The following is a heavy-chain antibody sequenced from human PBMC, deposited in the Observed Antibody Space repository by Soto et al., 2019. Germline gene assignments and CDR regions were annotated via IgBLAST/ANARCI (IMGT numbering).Heavy chain of an antibody. D-gene: IGHD4-4*01. CDR2: IKSKTDGGTT. V-gene: IGHV3-15*07. J-gene: IGHJ6*02. Sequence: GSLRLSCGASGFTFSNAWMNWVRQAPGKGLEWVGRIKSKTDGGTTDYAAPVKGRFTISRDDSKNTLYLQMNSLKTEDTAVYYCTTDKPTYSNYDYYGMDVWGQGTTVTVSS. CDR1: GFTFSNAW. CDR3: TTDKPTYSNYDYYGMDV.